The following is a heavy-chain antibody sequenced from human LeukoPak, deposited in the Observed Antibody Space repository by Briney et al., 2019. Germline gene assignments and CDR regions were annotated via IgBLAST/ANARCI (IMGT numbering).Heavy chain of an antibody. CDR1: GFTFSRYW. CDR2: IYYSEST. Sequence: PGGSLRLSCAASGFTFSRYWMSWVRQPPGKGLEWIGSIYYSESTYQNPSLKSRVTISVDTSKNQFSLKLSSVTAADTAVYYCARIPTVTFFDYWGQGTLVTVSS. D-gene: IGHD4-17*01. V-gene: IGHV4-39*07. CDR3: ARIPTVTFFDY. J-gene: IGHJ4*02.